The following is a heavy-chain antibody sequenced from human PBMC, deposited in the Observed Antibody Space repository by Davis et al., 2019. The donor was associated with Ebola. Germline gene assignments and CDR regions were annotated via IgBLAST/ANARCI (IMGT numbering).Heavy chain of an antibody. D-gene: IGHD6-13*01. CDR1: GYTFTRYA. V-gene: IGHV1-3*01. CDR3: ARGPSTGNSFSY. CDR2: INAGNGNT. Sequence: ASVKVSCKASGYTFTRYAMHWVRQAPGQRLEWMGWINAGNGNTKYSQKFQGRVTITRDTSASTAYMELRSLRSDDTAVYYCARGPSTGNSFSYWGQGTLVTVSS. J-gene: IGHJ4*02.